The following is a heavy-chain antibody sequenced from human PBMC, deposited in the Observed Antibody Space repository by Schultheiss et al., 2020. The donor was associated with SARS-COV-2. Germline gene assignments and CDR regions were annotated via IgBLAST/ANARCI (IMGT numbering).Heavy chain of an antibody. D-gene: IGHD3-3*01. CDR1: GYSISSGYY. CDR3: ARDLNDFWSGYTPYYYYYYGMDV. V-gene: IGHV4-38-2*02. J-gene: IGHJ6*02. Sequence: SETLSLTCTVSGYSISSGYYWGWIRQPPGKGLEWIGSIYHSGSTYYNPSLKSRVTISVDTSKNQFSLKLSSVTAADTAVYYCARDLNDFWSGYTPYYYYYYGMDVWGQGTTVTVSS. CDR2: IYHSGST.